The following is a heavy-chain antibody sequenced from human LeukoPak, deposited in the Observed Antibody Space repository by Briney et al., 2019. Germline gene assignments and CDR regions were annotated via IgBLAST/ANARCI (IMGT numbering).Heavy chain of an antibody. CDR3: VKDLGYGDGLWASPFDY. D-gene: IGHD4-17*01. J-gene: IGHJ4*02. Sequence: PGGSLRLSCSASGFTFGSYAMHWVRQAPGKGLEYVSAISTSGGSTYYADSVKGRFTISRDNSKNTLYLQMSSLRAEDTAVYYCVKDLGYGDGLWASPFDYWGQGTLVTVSS. V-gene: IGHV3-64D*06. CDR2: ISTSGGST. CDR1: GFTFGSYA.